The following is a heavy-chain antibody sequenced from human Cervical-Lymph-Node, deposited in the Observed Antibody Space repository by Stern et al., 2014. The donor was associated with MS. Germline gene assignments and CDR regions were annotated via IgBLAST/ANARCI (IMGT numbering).Heavy chain of an antibody. CDR1: GGTFNNYA. D-gene: IGHD3-3*01. V-gene: IGHV1-69*01. CDR3: ARAAVSYYDFWSGYYPSYYNYGMDV. J-gene: IGHJ6*02. Sequence: VQLVESGAEVKKPGSSVKVSCKASGGTFNNYAISWVRQAPGQGLEWMGGIIPMVGTANYAQKFQGRVTITADESTSTAYMELSSLRSEDTAVYYCARAAVSYYDFWSGYYPSYYNYGMDVWGQGTTVTVSS. CDR2: IIPMVGTA.